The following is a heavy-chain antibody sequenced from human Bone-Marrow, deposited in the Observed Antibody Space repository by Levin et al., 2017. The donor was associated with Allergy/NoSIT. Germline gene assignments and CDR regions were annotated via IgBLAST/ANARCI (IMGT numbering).Heavy chain of an antibody. CDR2: ISQGGNT. Sequence: SETLSLTCTVSGGSISRSTNYWGWIRQSPGKRLEWIGSISQGGNTYYSPSVNNRAAISVDRSSNHFSLRLSSVTAADTALYYCARHMKPNRFCNGPNCLNWFDSWGQGTLVTVSS. J-gene: IGHJ5*01. D-gene: IGHD2-15*01. V-gene: IGHV4-39*01. CDR3: ARHMKPNRFCNGPNCLNWFDS. CDR1: GGSISRSTNY.